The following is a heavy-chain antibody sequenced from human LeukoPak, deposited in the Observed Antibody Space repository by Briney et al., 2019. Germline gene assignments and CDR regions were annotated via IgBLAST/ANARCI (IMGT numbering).Heavy chain of an antibody. CDR1: GFTSSDYY. Sequence: GGSLRLSCAASGFTSSDYYMSWIRQTPSKGLAWLAYISSSGSSIDYADSVKGRFTVSRDNGKNSLFLQMNSLRAEDTAIYYCVRVKGGWLGEKTYDYLGQGTLVTVSP. V-gene: IGHV3-11*01. D-gene: IGHD5-24*01. J-gene: IGHJ4*02. CDR2: ISSSGSSI. CDR3: VRVKGGWLGEKTYDY.